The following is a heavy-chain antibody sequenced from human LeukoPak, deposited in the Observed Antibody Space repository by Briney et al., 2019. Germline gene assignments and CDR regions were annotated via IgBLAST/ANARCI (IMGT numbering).Heavy chain of an antibody. Sequence: SQTLSLTCAVSGGSISSGGYSWSWIRQPPGKGLEWIGYIYHSGSTYYNPSLKSRVTISVDRSKNQFSLKLSSVTAADTAVYYCARDVFGAYSSGWYYFDYWGQGTLVTVSS. V-gene: IGHV4-30-2*01. J-gene: IGHJ4*02. CDR1: GGSISSGGYS. D-gene: IGHD6-19*01. CDR3: ARDVFGAYSSGWYYFDY. CDR2: IYHSGST.